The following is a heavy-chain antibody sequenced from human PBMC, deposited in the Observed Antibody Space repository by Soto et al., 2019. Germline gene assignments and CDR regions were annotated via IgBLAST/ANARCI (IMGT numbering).Heavy chain of an antibody. V-gene: IGHV1-69*01. J-gene: IGHJ6*02. CDR2: IIPISGTA. CDR1: GGTFSSYA. CDR3: ARSQGSSTSLEIYYYYYYGMDV. Sequence: QVQLVQSGAEVKKPGSSVKVSCKASGGTFSSYAISGVRQAPGQGLEWIGGIIPISGTANYAQKFQGRVTITAEESTSTAYMELSSLRSEDTAVYYCARSQGSSTSLEIYYYYYYGMDVWGQGTTVTVSS. D-gene: IGHD2-2*01.